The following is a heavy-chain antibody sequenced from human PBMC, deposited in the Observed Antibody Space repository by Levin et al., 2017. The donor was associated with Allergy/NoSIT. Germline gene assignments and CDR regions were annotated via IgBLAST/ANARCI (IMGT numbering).Heavy chain of an antibody. V-gene: IGHV3-33*01. CDR1: GFSFSSYG. CDR3: ARGFNWGNFDY. CDR2: IWYDGSNK. J-gene: IGHJ4*02. D-gene: IGHD7-27*01. Sequence: GESLKISCAASGFSFSSYGMHWVRQAPGKGLEWLAIIWYDGSNKYYTDSVKGRFTISRDNSRNTLYLQMNSLRDEDTAVYYCARGFNWGNFDYWGQGTLVSVSS.